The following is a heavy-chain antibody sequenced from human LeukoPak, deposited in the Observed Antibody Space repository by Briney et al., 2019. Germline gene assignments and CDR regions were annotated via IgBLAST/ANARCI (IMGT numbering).Heavy chain of an antibody. CDR1: GYTFTSYY. Sequence: ASVKVSCKASGYTFTSYYMHWVRQAPGQGLEWMGIINPSGGSTSYAQKFQGRVTMTRDTSRSTVYMELSSLRSEDTAVYYCARTGRRVHDAFDIWGQGTMVTVSS. D-gene: IGHD3-10*01. CDR3: ARTGRRVHDAFDI. CDR2: INPSGGST. J-gene: IGHJ3*02. V-gene: IGHV1-46*01.